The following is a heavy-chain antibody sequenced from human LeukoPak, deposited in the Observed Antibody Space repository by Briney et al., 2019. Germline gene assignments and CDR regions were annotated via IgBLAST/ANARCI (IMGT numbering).Heavy chain of an antibody. V-gene: IGHV1-18*01. CDR2: ISAYNGHT. CDR3: ARDDASRGFAGNSPLDY. CDR1: GYSFTSYG. Sequence: ASVKVSCKASGYSFTSYGINWVRQAPGQGLEWMGWISAYNGHTNYAQKFHDRVTMTTDTSTSTAYMELRSLRSDDTAVYSCARDDASRGFAGNSPLDYWGQGTLITVSS. D-gene: IGHD4-23*01. J-gene: IGHJ4*02.